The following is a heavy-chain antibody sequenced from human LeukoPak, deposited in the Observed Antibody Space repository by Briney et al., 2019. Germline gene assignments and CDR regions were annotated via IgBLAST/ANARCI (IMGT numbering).Heavy chain of an antibody. J-gene: IGHJ4*02. V-gene: IGHV3-48*02. D-gene: IGHD2-2*01. CDR2: ITMDSVR. CDR3: TRGRYQFLGPNDH. CDR1: GFSLSDYG. Sequence: GGSLRLSCSASGFSLSDYGMSWVRQAPGKGLEWISYITMDSVRFYADSVKGRFTISRDNDKKSVYLQMNSLRDDDTAVYYCTRGRYQFLGPNDHWGQGSLVTVSS.